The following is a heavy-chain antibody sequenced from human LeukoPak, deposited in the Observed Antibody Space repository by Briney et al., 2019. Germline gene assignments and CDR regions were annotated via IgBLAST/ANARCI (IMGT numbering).Heavy chain of an antibody. Sequence: ASVKVSCKASGGTFSSYAISWVRQAPGQGLEWMGWISAYNGNTNYAQKLQGRVTMTTDTSTSTAYMELRSLRSDDTAVYYCARDHPRLRGRSGIDYWGQGTLVTVSS. CDR3: ARDHPRLRGRSGIDY. V-gene: IGHV1-18*01. D-gene: IGHD4-17*01. CDR2: ISAYNGNT. J-gene: IGHJ4*02. CDR1: GGTFSSYA.